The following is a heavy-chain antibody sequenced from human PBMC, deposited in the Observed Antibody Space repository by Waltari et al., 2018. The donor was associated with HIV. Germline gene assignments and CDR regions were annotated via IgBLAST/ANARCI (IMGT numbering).Heavy chain of an antibody. V-gene: IGHV3-43D*04. CDR1: GFTFDDYA. CDR2: ISWDGGST. CDR3: AKGRYSYGYGAFDI. Sequence: EVQLVESGGVVVQPGGSLRLSCAASGFTFDDYAMHWVRQASGKGMELVSLISWDGGSTYYADSVKGRFTIPRDNSKNSLYLQMNSLIAEDTALYYCAKGRYSYGYGAFDIWGQGTMVTVSS. D-gene: IGHD5-18*01. J-gene: IGHJ3*02.